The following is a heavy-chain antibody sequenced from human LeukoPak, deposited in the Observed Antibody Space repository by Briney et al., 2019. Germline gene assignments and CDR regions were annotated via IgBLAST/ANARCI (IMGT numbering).Heavy chain of an antibody. CDR2: IYTSGST. CDR1: GGSISSGSYY. Sequence: SETLSLTCTVSGGSISSGSYYWSWIRQPAGKGLEWIGRIYTSGSTNYNPSLKSRVTISVDTSNNHFSLKLSTVTTADTAVYYCARDSKDSSGYYYYYYYMDVWGKGTTVTVSS. J-gene: IGHJ6*03. V-gene: IGHV4-61*02. CDR3: ARDSKDSSGYYYYYYYMDV. D-gene: IGHD3-22*01.